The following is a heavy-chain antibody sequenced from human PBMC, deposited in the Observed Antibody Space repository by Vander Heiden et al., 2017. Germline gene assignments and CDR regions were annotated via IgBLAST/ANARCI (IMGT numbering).Heavy chain of an antibody. V-gene: IGHV2-5*02. J-gene: IGHJ6*02. D-gene: IGHD6-13*01. CDR1: GFSITTTGVG. Sequence: QINLKESGPTLVKPTETLTLTCTLSGFSITTTGVGVGWIRQPPGKALEWLAVIYWDDEKRYSASLRSRLTITKDTYRNQVVLTVANMDPLDTGSYYCAGTKNAASAYYGMEVWGQGTTVTVSS. CDR2: IYWDDEK. CDR3: AGTKNAASAYYGMEV.